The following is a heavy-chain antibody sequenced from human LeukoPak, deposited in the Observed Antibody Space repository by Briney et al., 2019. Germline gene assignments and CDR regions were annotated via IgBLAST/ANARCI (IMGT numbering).Heavy chain of an antibody. CDR1: GGTFSSYA. CDR2: IIPIFGTA. D-gene: IGHD3-22*01. CDR3: ARVESITMIVVVTQGANDAFDI. Sequence: SVKVSCKASGGTFSSYAISWVRQAPGQGLEWMGGIIPIFGTANYAQKFQGRVTITADESTSTAYMELSSLRSEDTAVYYCARVESITMIVVVTQGANDAFDIWGQGTIVTVSS. J-gene: IGHJ3*02. V-gene: IGHV1-69*13.